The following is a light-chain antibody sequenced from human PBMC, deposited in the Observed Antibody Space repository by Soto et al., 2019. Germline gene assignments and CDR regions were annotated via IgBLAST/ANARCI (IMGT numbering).Light chain of an antibody. CDR3: QQRSNWPPIT. V-gene: IGKV3-11*01. CDR1: QSVSSY. Sequence: EIVLTPSPATLSLSPGARATLSCRASQSVSSYLAWYQQKPGQAPRILIYDASNRATGIPARFSGSGSGTDFTLTISSLEPEDFAVYYCQQRSNWPPITVGQGTRLEIK. J-gene: IGKJ5*01. CDR2: DAS.